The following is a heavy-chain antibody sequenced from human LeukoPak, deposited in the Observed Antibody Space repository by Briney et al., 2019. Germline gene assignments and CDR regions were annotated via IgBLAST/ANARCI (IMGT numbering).Heavy chain of an antibody. CDR1: GFTFRNYN. J-gene: IGHJ5*02. D-gene: IGHD2-8*01. V-gene: IGHV3-21*01. CDR2: ISESSSFI. Sequence: PGGSLSLSCAASGFTFRNYNMNWVRQAPGKGLEWVSSISESSSFIKYAASLEGRFATSRDNAKNSLYLQMTSLRAEDTAVYYCARQRGYCSSGVCRGWFDPWGQGTLVTVSS. CDR3: ARQRGYCSSGVCRGWFDP.